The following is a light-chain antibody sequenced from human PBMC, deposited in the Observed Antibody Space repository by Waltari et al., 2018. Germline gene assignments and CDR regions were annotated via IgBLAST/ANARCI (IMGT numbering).Light chain of an antibody. CDR1: QRINSY. J-gene: IGKJ2*01. CDR2: GAS. Sequence: DIQMTQSPSSLSASVGDRVTITCRASQRINSYLNWYQQKPGKAPKLLIYGASSLQSGVPSGFSGSGSGTEFTLTISSLQPEDSATYYCQQSYSSPYTFGQGTKREIK. V-gene: IGKV1-39*01. CDR3: QQSYSSPYT.